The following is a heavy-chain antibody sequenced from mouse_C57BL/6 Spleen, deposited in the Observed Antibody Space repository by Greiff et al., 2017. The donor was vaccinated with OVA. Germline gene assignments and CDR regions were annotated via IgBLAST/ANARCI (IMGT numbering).Heavy chain of an antibody. CDR3: ARYGYDVGAMDY. J-gene: IGHJ4*01. Sequence: EVKLMESGPGLVKPSPSLSLTCSVPGYSITSGYYWNWIRQFPGNKLEWMGYISYDGSNKYNPSLKNRTSITRDKSKSQFFLKLNSVTTEDSATYNCARYGYDVGAMDYWGQGTSVTVSS. CDR1: GYSITSGYY. CDR2: ISYDGSN. V-gene: IGHV3-6*01. D-gene: IGHD2-2*01.